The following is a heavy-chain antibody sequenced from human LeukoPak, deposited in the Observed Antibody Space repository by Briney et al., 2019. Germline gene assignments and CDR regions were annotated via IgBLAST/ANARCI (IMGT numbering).Heavy chain of an antibody. J-gene: IGHJ3*02. CDR1: GGSISSYH. D-gene: IGHD3-3*01. CDR2: IYYSGSA. Sequence: PSETLSLTCTVSGGSISSYHWSWIRQPPGKGLEWIGYIYYSGSANYNPSLKSRVTISVDTSKNQFSLKLSSVTAADTAVYYCARATYYDFWSGYYGAFDIWGQGTMVTVSS. CDR3: ARATYYDFWSGYYGAFDI. V-gene: IGHV4-59*01.